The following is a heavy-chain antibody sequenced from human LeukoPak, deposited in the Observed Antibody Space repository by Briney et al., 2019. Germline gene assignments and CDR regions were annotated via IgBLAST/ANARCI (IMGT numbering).Heavy chain of an antibody. V-gene: IGHV4-61*02. CDR2: IYISGTT. CDR3: ARDEAGSGYIDY. Sequence: SETLSLTCTVSGGSISSGSYYWSWIRQPAGKGLEWIGRIYISGTTNYNSSLKSRITMSLDTSKNQLSLKLSSVTAADTAVYYCARDEAGSGYIDYWGQGTLVTVSS. D-gene: IGHD3-22*01. J-gene: IGHJ4*01. CDR1: GGSISSGSYY.